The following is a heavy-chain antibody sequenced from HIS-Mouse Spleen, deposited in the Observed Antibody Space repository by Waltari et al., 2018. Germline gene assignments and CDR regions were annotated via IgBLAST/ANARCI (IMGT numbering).Heavy chain of an antibody. CDR2: INPNRGGT. CDR1: GYTFTGYY. Sequence: QVQLVQSGAEVKKPGASVKVSCKASGYTFTGYYMHWVRQAPGQGLEWMGWINPNRGGTTYAQKLQGRVTSTRDTSISTAYMELSRLRSDDTAVYYCARDKYSSSPGIGAFDIWGQGTMVTVSS. D-gene: IGHD6-6*01. V-gene: IGHV1-2*01. J-gene: IGHJ3*02. CDR3: ARDKYSSSPGIGAFDI.